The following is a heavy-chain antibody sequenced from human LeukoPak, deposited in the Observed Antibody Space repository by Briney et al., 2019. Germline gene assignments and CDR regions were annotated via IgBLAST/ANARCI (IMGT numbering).Heavy chain of an antibody. J-gene: IGHJ3*02. CDR3: AREIGIVVVPAAGAFDI. V-gene: IGHV1-46*01. Sequence: KPGGSLRLSCAASGYTYTSYYMHWVRQAPGQGLEWMGIINPSGGSTSYAQKFQGRVTMTRDTSTSTVYMELSSLRSEDTAVYYCAREIGIVVVPAAGAFDIWGQGTMVTVSS. CDR1: GYTYTSYY. D-gene: IGHD2-2*01. CDR2: INPSGGST.